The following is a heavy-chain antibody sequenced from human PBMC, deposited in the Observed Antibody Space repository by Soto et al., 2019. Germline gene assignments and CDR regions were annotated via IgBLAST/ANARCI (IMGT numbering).Heavy chain of an antibody. CDR3: ASLGDAAETWFDP. Sequence: QVQLVQSGAEVKRPGSSVTVSCRASGGTFSSYTISWVRQAPGQGLEPVGRIIPILGTAYYGTMFKDKVTIRADRFARTSHLEMRSLTSGDTAVSYCASLGDAAETWFDPWGQGPLVIVSS. V-gene: IGHV1-69*08. CDR2: IIPILGTA. J-gene: IGHJ5*02. CDR1: GGTFSSYT. D-gene: IGHD3-16*01.